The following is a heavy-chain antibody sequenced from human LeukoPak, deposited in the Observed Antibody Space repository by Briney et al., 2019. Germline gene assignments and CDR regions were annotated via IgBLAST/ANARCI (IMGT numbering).Heavy chain of an antibody. V-gene: IGHV3-23*01. CDR1: GFTFSNYV. D-gene: IGHD4-17*01. CDR3: AKDRVSTVTTNYFDY. J-gene: IGHJ4*02. CDR2: ISGSGGTT. Sequence: GGSLRLSCVAAGFTFSNYVMSWVRQAPGKGLEWVSSISGSGGTTYYGDSVKGRFSISRDNSRNTLYLQMNSLRAEDTAAYYCAKDRVSTVTTNYFDYWGQGTLVTVSS.